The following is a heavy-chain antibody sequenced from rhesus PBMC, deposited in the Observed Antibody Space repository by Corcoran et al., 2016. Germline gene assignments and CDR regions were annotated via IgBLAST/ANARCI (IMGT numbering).Heavy chain of an antibody. D-gene: IGHD4-23*01. J-gene: IGHJ4*01. CDR1: GFTFSANY. CDR3: ASEYSNFLNY. V-gene: IGHV3-178*01. Sequence: EVQLVESGGGLATPGGSLRLSCSASGFTFSANYRDWVRQAPGKGLEWVSRISIGGATTWYADSVKDRFTISRENAKNTLFLQMDSLRTEDTAVYYCASEYSNFLNYWGQGVLVTVSS. CDR2: ISIGGATT.